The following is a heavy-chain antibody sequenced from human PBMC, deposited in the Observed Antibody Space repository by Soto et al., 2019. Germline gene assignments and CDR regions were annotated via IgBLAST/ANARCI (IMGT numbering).Heavy chain of an antibody. CDR1: GFTFSTYY. D-gene: IGHD3-16*01. J-gene: IGHJ4*02. Sequence: EVQLAESGGGLVKPGGSLRLYCAASGFTFSTYYMDWVRQAPGKGLEWVSSIIESGNYMYYADSVKGRFTISRDIARNSLYLQMDRLTAEDTAVYYCAREGEGRTAYFDYWGQGALVTVSS. V-gene: IGHV3-21*01. CDR2: IIESGNYM. CDR3: AREGEGRTAYFDY.